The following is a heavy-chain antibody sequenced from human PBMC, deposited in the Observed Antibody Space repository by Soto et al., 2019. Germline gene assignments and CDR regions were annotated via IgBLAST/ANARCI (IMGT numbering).Heavy chain of an antibody. CDR3: ARGLRKYSSSANYYYYYMDV. D-gene: IGHD6-6*01. J-gene: IGHJ6*03. CDR1: GFTFSSYS. V-gene: IGHV3-48*01. CDR2: ISSSSSTI. Sequence: GGSLRLSCAASGFTFSSYSMNWVRQAPGKGLEWVSYISSSSSTIYYADSVKGRFTISRDNAKNSLYLQMNSLRAEDTAVYYCARGLRKYSSSANYYYYYMDVWGKGTTVTVSS.